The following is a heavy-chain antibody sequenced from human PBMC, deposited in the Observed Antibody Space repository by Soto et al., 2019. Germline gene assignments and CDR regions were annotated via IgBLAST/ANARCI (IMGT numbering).Heavy chain of an antibody. CDR3: ARGTDILTGYYRYYYYGMDV. V-gene: IGHV1-69*12. CDR2: IIPIFGTA. J-gene: IGHJ6*02. D-gene: IGHD3-9*01. CDR1: GGTFSSYA. Sequence: QVQLVQSGAEVKKPGSSVKVSCKASGGTFSSYAISWVRQAPGQGLEWMGGIIPIFGTANYAQKFQGRVTITADESTSTAYMELSSLRSEDTAVYYCARGTDILTGYYRYYYYGMDVWVQGTTVTVSS.